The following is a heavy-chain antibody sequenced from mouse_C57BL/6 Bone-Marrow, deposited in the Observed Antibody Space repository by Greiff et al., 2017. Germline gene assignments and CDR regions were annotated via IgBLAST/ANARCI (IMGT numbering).Heavy chain of an antibody. J-gene: IGHJ3*01. CDR2: IDPSDSET. V-gene: IGHV1-52*01. D-gene: IGHD1-1*01. Sequence: VQLQQPGAELVRPGSSVKLSCKASGYTFTSYWMHWVKQRPIQGLEWIGNIDPSDSETHYNQKFKDKATLTVDKSSSTAYMQLSSLTSEDSAVYYCAGGYGSRYEFAYWGQGTLVTVSA. CDR1: GYTFTSYW. CDR3: AGGYGSRYEFAY.